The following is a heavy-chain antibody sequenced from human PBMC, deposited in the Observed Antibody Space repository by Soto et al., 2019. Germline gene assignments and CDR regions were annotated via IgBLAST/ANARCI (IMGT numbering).Heavy chain of an antibody. D-gene: IGHD3-22*01. CDR3: ETQPRYDSSGYDWFDP. J-gene: IGHJ5*02. Sequence: SETLSLTCSVSGVSIKSGGYYWTWIRNVPGKGLEWVGDIYYTGSTFYHPSLKTRVTLSMDSSKNQLSLNLESVTAAETAVYYCETQPRYDSSGYDWFDPWGQGTLVT. CDR2: IYYTGST. CDR1: GVSIKSGGYY. V-gene: IGHV4-31*03.